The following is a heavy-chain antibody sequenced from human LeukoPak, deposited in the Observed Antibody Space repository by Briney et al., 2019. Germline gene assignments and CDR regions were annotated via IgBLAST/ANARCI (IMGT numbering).Heavy chain of an antibody. V-gene: IGHV3-11*04. CDR2: ISGSGHTI. CDR3: ASSPEYSSSWYYFDY. D-gene: IGHD6-13*01. J-gene: IGHJ4*02. Sequence: PGGSLRLSCAASGFSLSDYYMNWIRLSPGRGLEWVAYISGSGHTIYYADSVKGRFTISRDNAKNTLYLQMNSLRAEDTAVYYCASSPEYSSSWYYFDYWGQGTLVTVSS. CDR1: GFSLSDYY.